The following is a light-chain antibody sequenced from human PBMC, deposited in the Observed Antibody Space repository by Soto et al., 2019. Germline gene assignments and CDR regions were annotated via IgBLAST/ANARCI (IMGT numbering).Light chain of an antibody. CDR3: QQYGSSPWT. J-gene: IGKJ1*01. Sequence: EIVLTQSPGTLSLSPRERATLSCRASQSVSSSYLAWYQQKPDQAPRLLIYGASSRATGIPDRFSGSGSGTDFTLTISRLEPEDFAVYYCQQYGSSPWTFGQVTKVDIK. CDR1: QSVSSSY. CDR2: GAS. V-gene: IGKV3-20*01.